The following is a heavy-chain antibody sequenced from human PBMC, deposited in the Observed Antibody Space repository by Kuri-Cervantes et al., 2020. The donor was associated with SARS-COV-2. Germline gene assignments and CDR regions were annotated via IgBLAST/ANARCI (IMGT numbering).Heavy chain of an antibody. D-gene: IGHD3-22*01. CDR1: GFTFSDYY. Sequence: GESLKISCAASGFTFSDYYMNWVRQAPGKGLEWVSSISSRSTKYYAASVKGRFTIFRENAKNPLYLQKNSLRAEETAVYYCARDLYDSSGYYSPHVFDYWGQGTLVTVSS. J-gene: IGHJ4*02. CDR2: ISSRSTK. V-gene: IGHV3-69-1*01. CDR3: ARDLYDSSGYYSPHVFDY.